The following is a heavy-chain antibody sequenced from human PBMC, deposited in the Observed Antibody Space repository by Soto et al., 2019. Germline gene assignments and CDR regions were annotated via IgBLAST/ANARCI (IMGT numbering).Heavy chain of an antibody. Sequence: ASVRVSCKTSGYTFSNYGINWVRQAPGQGLEWMGWISAYNGNTNFAQKLQGRVSLTTDTSSTTAYMELRSLTSDDTAVYYCARDLVPGYTGFSDYWGQGTLVTVSS. CDR2: ISAYNGNT. D-gene: IGHD5-12*01. V-gene: IGHV1-18*01. CDR3: ARDLVPGYTGFSDY. J-gene: IGHJ4*02. CDR1: GYTFSNYG.